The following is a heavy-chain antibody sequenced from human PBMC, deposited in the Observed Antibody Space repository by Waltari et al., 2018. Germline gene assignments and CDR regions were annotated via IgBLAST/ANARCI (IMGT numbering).Heavy chain of an antibody. CDR3: ARRCSANTCYWGLDV. Sequence: QAQLLQSGAEVTKPGASVKLHCKAPVHPFNTYLPTSGPPAPGPGLGSMGISNPSGGSTTYARQFQGRVTMTSDTSTSTVYMELSSLRSEDTAVYYCARRCSANTCYWGLDVWGKGTTVTV. CDR2: SNPSGGST. J-gene: IGHJ6*03. D-gene: IGHD2-15*01. CDR1: VHPFNTYL. V-gene: IGHV1-46*02.